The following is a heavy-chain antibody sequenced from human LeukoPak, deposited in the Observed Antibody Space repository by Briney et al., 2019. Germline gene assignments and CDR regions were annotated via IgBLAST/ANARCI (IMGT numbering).Heavy chain of an antibody. CDR1: GYMFTGYG. CDR3: ARDRRGRAVANPYYYNGMDV. V-gene: IGHV1-18*01. Sequence: ASVKVSCKASGYMFTGYGLSWVRQAPGQGLEWMGWISAYNGNTRYAQKFQGRVTMTTDTSTRTAYMEMRSLRSDDTAVYYCARDRRGRAVANPYYYNGMDVWGEGTTVTVSS. J-gene: IGHJ6*04. CDR2: ISAYNGNT. D-gene: IGHD6-19*01.